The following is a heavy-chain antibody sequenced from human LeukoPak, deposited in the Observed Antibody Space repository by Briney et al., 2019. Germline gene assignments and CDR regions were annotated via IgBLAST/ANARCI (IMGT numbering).Heavy chain of an antibody. CDR3: ARHYYGSGSYYLDY. J-gene: IGHJ4*02. V-gene: IGHV5-51*01. Sequence: GESLKISCKGSGYRFTSYWIGWVRQMPGKGLEWMGIIYPGDSDTRYSPSFQGQVAISTDKSTSTAYLQWSSLKASDTAMYYCARHYYGSGSYYLDYWGQGTLVTVSS. CDR1: GYRFTSYW. D-gene: IGHD3-10*01. CDR2: IYPGDSDT.